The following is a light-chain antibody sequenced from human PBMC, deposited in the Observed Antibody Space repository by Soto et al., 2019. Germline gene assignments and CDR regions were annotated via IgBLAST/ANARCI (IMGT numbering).Light chain of an antibody. J-gene: IGLJ3*02. CDR1: SSNIGAGYD. CDR3: QSYDSSLIGSV. CDR2: GNT. Sequence: QSVLTQPPSVSGAPGQRVTISCTGSSSNIGAGYDVHWYQQLPGTAPKLLIYGNTNRPSGVPDRFSGSKSGTSASLAITGLQAADEADYYCQSYDSSLIGSVFGGGTKVTVL. V-gene: IGLV1-40*01.